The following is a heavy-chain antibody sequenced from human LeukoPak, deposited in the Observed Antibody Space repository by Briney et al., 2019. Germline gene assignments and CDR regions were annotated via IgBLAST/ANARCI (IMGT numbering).Heavy chain of an antibody. J-gene: IGHJ4*02. CDR1: GGSISSYY. CDR2: IYYSGST. CDR3: ARGLYYGSGSYGD. D-gene: IGHD3-10*01. Sequence: SETLSLTCTVSGGSISSYYWSWIRQPPGKGLEWIGYIYYSGSTNYNPSLKSRVTISVDTSKNQFSLKLSSVTAADTAVYYCARGLYYGSGSYGDWGQGTLVTVSS. V-gene: IGHV4-59*01.